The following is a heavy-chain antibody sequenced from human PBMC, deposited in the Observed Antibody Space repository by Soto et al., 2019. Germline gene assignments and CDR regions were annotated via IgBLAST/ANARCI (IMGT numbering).Heavy chain of an antibody. J-gene: IGHJ4*02. D-gene: IGHD3-22*01. Sequence: PGGSLRLSCAASGFTFSNYAMSWVRQAPGKGLEWVSSISGSGGTTYYADSVKGRFTISRDNSKNTLYLQMNSLRAEDTAVYYCAKASGYYDSTGYLVPFDYWGQGTLVTVSS. V-gene: IGHV3-23*01. CDR1: GFTFSNYA. CDR3: AKASGYYDSTGYLVPFDY. CDR2: ISGSGGTT.